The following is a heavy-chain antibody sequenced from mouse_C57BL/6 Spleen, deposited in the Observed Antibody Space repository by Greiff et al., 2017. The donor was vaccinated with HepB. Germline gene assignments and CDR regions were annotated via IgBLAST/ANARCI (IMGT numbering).Heavy chain of an antibody. CDR3: ARRGYYDYDGDAMDY. CDR1: GYTFTSYD. V-gene: IGHV1-85*01. CDR2: IYPRDGST. D-gene: IGHD2-4*01. Sequence: QVQLKQSGPELVKPGASVKLSCKASGYTFTSYDINWVKQRPGQGLEWIGWIYPRDGSTKYNEKFKGKATLTVDTSSSTAYMELHSLTSEDSAVYFCARRGYYDYDGDAMDYWGQGTSVTVS. J-gene: IGHJ4*01.